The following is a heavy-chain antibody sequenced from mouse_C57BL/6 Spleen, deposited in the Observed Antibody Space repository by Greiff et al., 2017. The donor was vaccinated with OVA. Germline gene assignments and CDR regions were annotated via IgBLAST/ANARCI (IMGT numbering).Heavy chain of an antibody. Sequence: QVQLQQSGAELVKPGASVKLSCKASGYTFTEYTIHWVKQRSGQGLEWIGWFYPGSGSIQYTEKFKDKATLTADKSSITVYMELSRVASDDSAVYFCARHEGGYPYYAMDYWGQGTSGTVSS. CDR3: ARHEGGYPYYAMDY. D-gene: IGHD3-2*02. CDR1: GYTFTEYT. V-gene: IGHV1-62-2*01. J-gene: IGHJ4*01. CDR2: FYPGSGSI.